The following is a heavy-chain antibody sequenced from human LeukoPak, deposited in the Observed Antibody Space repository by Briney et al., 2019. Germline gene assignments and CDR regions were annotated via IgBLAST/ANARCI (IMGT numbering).Heavy chain of an antibody. V-gene: IGHV4-61*08. Sequence: SETLSLTCTVSGGSVRSGGYYWSWIRQPPGKALEWIGYIYYTGTTKYNPSLKSRATISLDTSKNQFSLKLTSVTAADTALFFCARGCDIDVWGQGTTVTVSS. CDR3: ARGCDIDV. J-gene: IGHJ6*02. CDR1: GGSVRSGGYY. CDR2: IYYTGTT.